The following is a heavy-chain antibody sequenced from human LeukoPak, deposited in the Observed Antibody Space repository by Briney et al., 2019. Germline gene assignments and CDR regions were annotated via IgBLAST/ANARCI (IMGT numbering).Heavy chain of an antibody. V-gene: IGHV1-18*01. CDR3: ARFVLVPYYYYYGMDV. D-gene: IGHD2-15*01. J-gene: IGHJ6*02. CDR2: IDTSNKNT. CDR1: GYTFTTSG. Sequence: ASVKVSCKASGYTFTTSGITWVRQAPGQGPEWMGWIDTSNKNTNYAQKFQGRVTLTTDTSTSTAYMELRSLRSDDTAVYYCARFVLVPYYYYYGMDVWGQGTTVTVSS.